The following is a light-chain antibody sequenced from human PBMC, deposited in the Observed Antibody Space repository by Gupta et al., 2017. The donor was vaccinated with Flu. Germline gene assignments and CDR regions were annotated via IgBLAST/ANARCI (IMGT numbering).Light chain of an antibody. CDR2: DDT. V-gene: IGLV2-8*01. CDR3: TSYDGNSNCWV. CDR1: SSDMVGCNY. J-gene: IGLJ3*02. Sequence: VTITSTGDSSDMVGCNYVFWYPHHPGQAPNLLIFDDTRRPSGVPDRFSGSKSGTTASLTITGLQAEDEADYYCTSYDGNSNCWVFGGGTTLTVL.